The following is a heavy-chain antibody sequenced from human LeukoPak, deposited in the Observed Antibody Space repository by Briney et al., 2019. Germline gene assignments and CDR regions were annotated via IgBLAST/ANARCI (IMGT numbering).Heavy chain of an antibody. J-gene: IGHJ4*02. CDR2: ISYDGSNK. CDR3: VRDDWNHEDLFDY. Sequence: GGSLRLSCAASGFTFSSYAMHWVRQAPGKGLEWVAVISYDGSNKDYADSVKGRFTISRDNSKNTLSLQMNSLRGEDTAVYYCVRDDWNHEDLFDYWGQGTLVTVSS. CDR1: GFTFSSYA. D-gene: IGHD1-1*01. V-gene: IGHV3-30-3*01.